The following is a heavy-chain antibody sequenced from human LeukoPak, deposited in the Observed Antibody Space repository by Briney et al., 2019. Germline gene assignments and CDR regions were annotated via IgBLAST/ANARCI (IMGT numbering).Heavy chain of an antibody. Sequence: PGGSLRLSCAXXXXTFXXXXXXXXXXXXXXXXXXXXVISXDXRXKXYAXSVKXRXTISRDNSKSTLYLQMDSLIAGXTAVYYCARQGDTGSWYFDYWGQGTLVTVSS. D-gene: IGHD2-21*02. J-gene: IGHJ4*02. V-gene: IGHV3-30*01. CDR2: ISXDXRXK. CDR1: XXTFXXXX. CDR3: ARQGDTGSWYFDY.